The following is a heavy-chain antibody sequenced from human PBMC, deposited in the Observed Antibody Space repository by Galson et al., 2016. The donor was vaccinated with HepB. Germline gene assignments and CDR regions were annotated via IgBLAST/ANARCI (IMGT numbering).Heavy chain of an antibody. D-gene: IGHD1-26*01. Sequence: SVKVSCKVSGGVFRKYVMTWVRQAPGQGPKWIGGIIASIETASYAQNFQDRDTLTAAESTHMTYMELSGLRSEDTALYYCAKGLEGVSGAFDIWGQGTMVTVSS. V-gene: IGHV1-69*13. CDR1: GGVFRKYV. J-gene: IGHJ3*02. CDR3: AKGLEGVSGAFDI. CDR2: IIASIETA.